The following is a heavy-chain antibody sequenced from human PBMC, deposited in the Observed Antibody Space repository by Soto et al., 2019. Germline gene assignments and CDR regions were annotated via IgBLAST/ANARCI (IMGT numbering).Heavy chain of an antibody. J-gene: IGHJ1*01. Sequence: EVQLVESGGGLIQAGGSLRLSCAASGFTVCSNYMRWVRQAPGKGLEWVSVIYRGGSKYYTDSVKGRFTISRDNSKNTPYLQMNSLRAKDTAVYYCARDRVESGYPEYFQHWGQGTLVTVSS. CDR3: ARDRVESGYPEYFQH. CDR1: GFTVCSNY. CDR2: IYRGGSK. V-gene: IGHV3-53*01. D-gene: IGHD3-22*01.